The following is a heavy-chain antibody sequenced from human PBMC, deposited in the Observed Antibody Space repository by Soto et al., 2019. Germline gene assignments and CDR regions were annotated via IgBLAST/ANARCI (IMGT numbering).Heavy chain of an antibody. D-gene: IGHD2-2*01. Sequence: QVQLVQSGAEVKKPGSSVKVSCKASGGTFSSYAISWVRQAPGQGLEWMGGITPIFGTANYAQKFQGRVTITADESTSTDYRELRSLRSEDTAVYYCARGYCISTSCYPYYDGMDVWGQGTTVTVSS. CDR1: GGTFSSYA. CDR3: ARGYCISTSCYPYYDGMDV. J-gene: IGHJ6*02. V-gene: IGHV1-69*12. CDR2: ITPIFGTA.